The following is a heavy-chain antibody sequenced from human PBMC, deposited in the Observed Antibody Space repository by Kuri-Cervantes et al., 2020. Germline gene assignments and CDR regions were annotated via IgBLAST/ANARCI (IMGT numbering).Heavy chain of an antibody. CDR3: AGTLRALRYFDWYPRGARDWYFDL. J-gene: IGHJ2*01. Sequence: SQTLSLTCAVYGGSFSGYYWSWIRQPPGKGLVWMGEINHSGSTNYNPSLKSRVTISVDTSKNQFSLKLSSVTAADTAVYYRAGTLRALRYFDWYPRGARDWYFDLWGRGTLVTVSS. CDR1: GGSFSGYY. CDR2: INHSGST. D-gene: IGHD3-9*01. V-gene: IGHV4-34*01.